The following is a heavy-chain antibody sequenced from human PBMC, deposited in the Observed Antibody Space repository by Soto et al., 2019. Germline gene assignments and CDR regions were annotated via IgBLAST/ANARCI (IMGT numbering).Heavy chain of an antibody. CDR3: ARGHSGYDYLEYFDH. Sequence: QVQLVQSGAEVKKPGASVKISCEASGYTFTHYAMHWLRQAPGQSLEWLGWINAANGNTKYSQNFQNRVTITRDTSANTAYMDLSSLRSEDTAVYYCARGHSGYDYLEYFDHRGQGTLVTVSS. D-gene: IGHD5-12*01. V-gene: IGHV1-3*01. J-gene: IGHJ4*02. CDR2: INAANGNT. CDR1: GYTFTHYA.